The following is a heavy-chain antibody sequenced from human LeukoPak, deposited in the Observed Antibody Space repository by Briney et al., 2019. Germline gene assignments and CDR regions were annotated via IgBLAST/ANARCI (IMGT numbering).Heavy chain of an antibody. CDR1: GASFSGYS. D-gene: IGHD4-11*01. V-gene: IGHV4-34*01. CDR3: ARAGYSNSVDY. CDR2: INHSGST. Sequence: PSETLSLTCVVYGASFSGYSWSWIRQPPGRGLEWIGKINHSGSTNYNPSLKSRVIISLDTSKNQFSPKVRSVTAADTAVYYCARAGYSNSVDYWGQGTLVTVSS. J-gene: IGHJ4*02.